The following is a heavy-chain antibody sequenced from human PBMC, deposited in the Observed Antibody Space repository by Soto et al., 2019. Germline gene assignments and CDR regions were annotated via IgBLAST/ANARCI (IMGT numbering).Heavy chain of an antibody. J-gene: IGHJ4*02. CDR2: IYHSGST. CDR3: ARPNPNSNSYLWDY. Sequence: SETLSLTCAVSGYSISLGYYWGWIRQPPGKGLEWIGSIYHSGSTYYNPSLKSRVSIFVDTSKNQFSLKLTSVTAADTAVYYCARPNPNSNSYLWDYWGRGTLVTVSS. CDR1: GYSISLGYY. V-gene: IGHV4-38-2*01. D-gene: IGHD5-18*01.